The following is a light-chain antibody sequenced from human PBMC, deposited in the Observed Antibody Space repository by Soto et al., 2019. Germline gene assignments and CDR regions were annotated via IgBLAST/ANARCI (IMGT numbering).Light chain of an antibody. CDR2: DAS. CDR3: NSYRSSSTPFI. Sequence: QSVLTQPASVSGSPGQSITISCTGTSSDVGGYNYVSWYQQHPGKAPKVMIYDASNRPSGVSNRFSGSKSGNTASLTISGLQADDEADYYCNSYRSSSTPFIFGRGTKVTVL. V-gene: IGLV2-14*01. CDR1: SSDVGGYNY. J-gene: IGLJ2*01.